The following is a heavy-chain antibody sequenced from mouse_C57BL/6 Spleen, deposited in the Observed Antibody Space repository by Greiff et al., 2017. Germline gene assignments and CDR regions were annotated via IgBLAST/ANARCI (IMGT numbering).Heavy chain of an antibody. CDR2: ISNGGGST. Sequence: EVKLMESGGGLVQPGGSLKLSCAASGFTFSDYYMYWVRQTPEKRLEWVAYISNGGGSTYYPHTVKGRFTISRDNANNTLYLQMSRLKSEDTAMXYCARRAFYYGSSYDYAMDYWGQGTSVTVSS. CDR1: GFTFSDYY. V-gene: IGHV5-12*01. D-gene: IGHD1-1*01. J-gene: IGHJ4*01. CDR3: ARRAFYYGSSYDYAMDY.